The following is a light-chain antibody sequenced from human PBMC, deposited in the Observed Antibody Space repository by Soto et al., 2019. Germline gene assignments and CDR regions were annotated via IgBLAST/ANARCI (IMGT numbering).Light chain of an antibody. CDR3: SSSTRSSTGV. CDR1: SSDVGGYNY. CDR2: EVS. V-gene: IGLV2-14*01. Sequence: QSVLTQPASVSGSPGQSITISCTGTSSDVGGYNYVSWYQQHPGKAPKLMIYEVSNRPSGVSNRFSGSKSGNTASLTISGLQEADEADYYCSSSTRSSTGVFGGGTKLTVL. J-gene: IGLJ2*01.